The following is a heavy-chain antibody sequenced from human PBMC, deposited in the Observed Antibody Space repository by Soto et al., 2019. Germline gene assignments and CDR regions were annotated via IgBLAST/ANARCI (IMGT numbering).Heavy chain of an antibody. J-gene: IGHJ4*02. CDR1: GGSISSGDYY. D-gene: IGHD1-7*01. V-gene: IGHV4-30-4*01. CDR2: IYYSGST. CDR3: ASGITGTTIPFDY. Sequence: SETLSLTCTVSGGSISSGDYYWSWIRQPPGKGLEWIGYIYYSGSTYYNPSLKSRVTISVDTSKNQFSLKLSSVTAADTAVYYCASGITGTTIPFDYWGQGTLVTVSS.